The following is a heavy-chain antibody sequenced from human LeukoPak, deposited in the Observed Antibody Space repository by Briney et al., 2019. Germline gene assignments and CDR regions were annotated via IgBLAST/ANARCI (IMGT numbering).Heavy chain of an antibody. D-gene: IGHD5-12*01. V-gene: IGHV1-2*02. Sequence: GASVKVSCKASGYTFTSYYIHWVRQAPGQGLEWMGWINPNSGGTNYAQKFQGRVTMTRDTSTTYMELSSLTSDDTAVYYCARAYSGYEAFDYWGQGTLVTVSS. CDR1: GYTFTSYY. CDR2: INPNSGGT. J-gene: IGHJ4*02. CDR3: ARAYSGYEAFDY.